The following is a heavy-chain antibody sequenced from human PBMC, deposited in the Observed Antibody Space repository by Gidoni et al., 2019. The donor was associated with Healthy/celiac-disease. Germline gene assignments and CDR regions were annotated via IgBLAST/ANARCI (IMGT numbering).Heavy chain of an antibody. Sequence: QLQLQASGPGLVTPSETLSLTSPVSGGPISSSSYYWGWIRQAPGKGLEWIGSIYYSGSTYYNPYLKSRVTISVDTSKNQFSLKLSSVTAADTAVYYCARHQRALRLGELSPFDLWGRGTLVTVSS. CDR1: GGPISSSSYY. D-gene: IGHD3-16*02. J-gene: IGHJ2*01. CDR2: IYYSGST. CDR3: ARHQRALRLGELSPFDL. V-gene: IGHV4-39*01.